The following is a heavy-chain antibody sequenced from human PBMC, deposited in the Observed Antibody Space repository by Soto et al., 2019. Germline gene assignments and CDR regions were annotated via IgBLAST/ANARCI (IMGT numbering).Heavy chain of an antibody. CDR1: GGSISSGGYY. CDR3: ARYCSGGSCFDWFDP. J-gene: IGHJ5*02. V-gene: IGHV4-31*03. CDR2: IYYGGRT. Sequence: PSETLSLTCSVSGGSISSGGYYWSWTRQYSGKGLEWIGYIYYGGRTYFNPSLKSRITISIDTSKNQFSLRLNSVTAADTAVYYCARYCSGGSCFDWFDPWRQGTLATVSS. D-gene: IGHD2-15*01.